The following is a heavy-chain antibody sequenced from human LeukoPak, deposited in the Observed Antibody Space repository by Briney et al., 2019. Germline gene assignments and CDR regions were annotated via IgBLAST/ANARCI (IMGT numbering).Heavy chain of an antibody. J-gene: IGHJ3*02. CDR2: ISGSGGST. V-gene: IGHV3-23*01. CDR1: GFTFSSYA. Sequence: GGSLRLSCAASGFTFSSYAMSWVRQAPGKGLEWVSAISGSGGSTYYADSVKGRFTISRDNSKNTLYLQMNSLRAEDTAVYYCAKDSIVGAVIISDDAFDIWGQGTMVTVSS. CDR3: AKDSIVGAVIISDDAFDI. D-gene: IGHD3-3*02.